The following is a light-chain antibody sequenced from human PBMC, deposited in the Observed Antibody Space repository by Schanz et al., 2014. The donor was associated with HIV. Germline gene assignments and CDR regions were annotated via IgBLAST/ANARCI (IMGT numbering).Light chain of an antibody. CDR2: GTS. CDR3: QQYGSS. Sequence: IVLTQSPGTLSLSPGERATLSCRASQSVSSSYLAWYQQKPGQAPRLLIYGTSSRATGIPDRFSGSGSGTDFTLTIRRLEPEDFAVYYCQQYGSSFGPGTKVEI. J-gene: IGKJ3*01. V-gene: IGKV3-20*01. CDR1: QSVSSSY.